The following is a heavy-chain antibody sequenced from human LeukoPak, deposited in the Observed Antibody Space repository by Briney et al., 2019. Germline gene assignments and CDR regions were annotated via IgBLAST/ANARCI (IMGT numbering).Heavy chain of an antibody. D-gene: IGHD3-22*01. CDR3: AKDHYYYDSSGYMSIFSDY. J-gene: IGHJ4*02. V-gene: IGHV3-30*02. CDR1: GFTFSSYG. CDR2: IRYDGSNK. Sequence: GGSLRLSCAASGFTFSSYGMHWVRQGPGKGLGWVAFIRYDGSNKYYADSVKGRFTISRDNSKNTLYLQMNSLRAEDTAVYYCAKDHYYYDSSGYMSIFSDYWGQGTLVTVSS.